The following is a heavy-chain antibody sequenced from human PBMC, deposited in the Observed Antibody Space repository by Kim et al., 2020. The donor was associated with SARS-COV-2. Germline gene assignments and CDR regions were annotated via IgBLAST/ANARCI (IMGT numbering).Heavy chain of an antibody. J-gene: IGHJ4*01. CDR3: TRLFTNNGNYFRFDS. D-gene: IGHD1-26*01. Sequence: SETLSLTCAVSGGSIRNISWWSWVRQPPGKGLEWIGEIHHSGNTNYNPTLKSRITMSVDKSKNQFSLRLNSVTAADTAVYYCTRLFTNNGNYFRFDSWG. CDR1: GGSIRNISW. V-gene: IGHV4-4*02. CDR2: IHHSGNT.